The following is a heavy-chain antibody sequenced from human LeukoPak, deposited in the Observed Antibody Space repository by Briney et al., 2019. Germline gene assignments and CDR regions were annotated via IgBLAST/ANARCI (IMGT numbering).Heavy chain of an antibody. J-gene: IGHJ4*02. CDR2: ISYGGSNK. CDR1: GFTFSSYG. CDR3: AKDRNAYYYGSGPFAY. Sequence: GGSLRLSCAASGFTFSSYGMHWVRQAPGKGLEWVAVISYGGSNKYYADSVKGRFTISRDNSKNTLYLQMNRLRAEVTAVYHCAKDRNAYYYGSGPFAYWGEGPLVTVPS. D-gene: IGHD3-10*01. V-gene: IGHV3-30*18.